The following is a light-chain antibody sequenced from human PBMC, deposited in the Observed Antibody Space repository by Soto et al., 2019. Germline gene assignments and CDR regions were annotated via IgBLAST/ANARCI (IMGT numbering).Light chain of an antibody. Sequence: SYELTQPPSVSVAPGQTATVGCGGNNIGGKNVHWYQQKPGQAPVLVVYDDSDRPSGIPERFSGSNSGNMATLTISRVEAGDEADYYCQVWDTNSDYVFGSGTKVTVL. J-gene: IGLJ1*01. CDR1: NIGGKN. CDR3: QVWDTNSDYV. V-gene: IGLV3-21*02. CDR2: DDS.